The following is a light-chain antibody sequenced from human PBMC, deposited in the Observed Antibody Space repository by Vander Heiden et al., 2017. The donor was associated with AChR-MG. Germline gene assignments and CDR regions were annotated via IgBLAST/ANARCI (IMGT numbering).Light chain of an antibody. V-gene: IGLV2-11*01. CDR1: SSDVGGYNY. CDR2: DVS. Sequence: QSALTQPRSVSGSPGQSVTISCTGTSSDVGGYNYVSWYQQHPGKAPILIIYDVSKRPSGVPDRFSGSKSGTTASLTISGLQAEDDAYYYCCSYAGSCLVFGGGTKLTVL. CDR3: CSYAGSCLV. J-gene: IGLJ3*02.